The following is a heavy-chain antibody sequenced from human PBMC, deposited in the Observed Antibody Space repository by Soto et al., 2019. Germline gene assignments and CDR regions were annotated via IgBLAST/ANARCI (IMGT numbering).Heavy chain of an antibody. Sequence: QVQLVESGGGVVQPGRSLRLSCAASGFTFSSYAMHWVRQAPGKGLEWVAVISYDGSNKYYADSVKGRFTISRDNPKNTLYLQMNSLRAEDTAVYYCARDRIAAAGIVYYYYGMDVWGQGTTVTVSS. CDR2: ISYDGSNK. CDR1: GFTFSSYA. V-gene: IGHV3-30-3*01. J-gene: IGHJ6*02. D-gene: IGHD6-13*01. CDR3: ARDRIAAAGIVYYYYGMDV.